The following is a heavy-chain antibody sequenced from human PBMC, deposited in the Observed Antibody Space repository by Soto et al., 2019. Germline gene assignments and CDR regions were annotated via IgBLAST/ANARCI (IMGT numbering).Heavy chain of an antibody. CDR1: GNTFASHG. Sequence: QVQLVQSGPEVKKHGASVKVSCKASGNTFASHGFSWVRQAPGQGLECMGWISGFNGQTNYALKFQCRVTLTTDTSTSTAYMELRSLRSDDTAVYFCARVDPRGVAVVRDYWGQGTLVTVSS. CDR2: ISGFNGQT. J-gene: IGHJ4*02. V-gene: IGHV1-18*01. CDR3: ARVDPRGVAVVRDY. D-gene: IGHD3-10*01.